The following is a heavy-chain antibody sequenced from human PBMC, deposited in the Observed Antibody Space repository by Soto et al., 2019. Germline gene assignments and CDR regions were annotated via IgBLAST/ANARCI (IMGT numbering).Heavy chain of an antibody. CDR1: GGSISSSSYY. J-gene: IGHJ6*02. CDR3: ARHMGGGSWYDFDYYGMDV. V-gene: IGHV4-39*01. CDR2: SYYSGST. Sequence: SETLDLTCTVSGGSISSSSYYGGWIRQPPGKGLEWIGSSYYSGSTYYNPSLKSRVTISVDTSKNQFSLKLSSVTAADTAVYYWARHMGGGSWYDFDYYGMDVWGQGTTVTVSS. D-gene: IGHD6-13*01.